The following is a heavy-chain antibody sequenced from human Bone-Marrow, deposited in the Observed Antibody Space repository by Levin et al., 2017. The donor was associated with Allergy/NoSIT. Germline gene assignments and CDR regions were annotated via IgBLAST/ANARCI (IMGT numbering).Heavy chain of an antibody. CDR3: ARYPGLGAPTGNDDTFDV. J-gene: IGHJ3*01. Sequence: RTSETLSLTCSVSGGSISSSRYYWAWIRQSPEKGLEWIGTTHYTETTDYNPSLKGRVTFSVDTPKNQFSLKLSSVTAADTAVYYCARYPGLGAPTGNDDTFDVWGQGTAVTVSS. CDR1: GGSISSSRYY. CDR2: THYTETT. D-gene: IGHD1-1*01. V-gene: IGHV4-39*07.